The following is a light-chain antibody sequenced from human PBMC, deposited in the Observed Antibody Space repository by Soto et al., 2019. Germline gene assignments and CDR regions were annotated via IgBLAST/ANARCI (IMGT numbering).Light chain of an antibody. V-gene: IGLV2-14*01. CDR2: DVS. Sequence: QSVLTQPASVSGSPGQSITISCTGTSSDIDAYNYVSWYQQHPGKAPKLMIYDVSNRPSGISNRFSGSKSGSTASLTISGLQAEDEADYYCGSYTTSSNYVFGTGTKGTVL. J-gene: IGLJ1*01. CDR1: SSDIDAYNY. CDR3: GSYTTSSNYV.